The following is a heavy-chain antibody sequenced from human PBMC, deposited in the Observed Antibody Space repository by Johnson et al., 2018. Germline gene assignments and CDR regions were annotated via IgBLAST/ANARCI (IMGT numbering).Heavy chain of an antibody. J-gene: IGHJ1*01. V-gene: IGHV3-21*01. CDR1: GFTFSTYN. CDR3: ARGRVAAAGMAQYFQH. Sequence: VQLVQSGGGLVKPGGSLRLSCAASGFTFSTYNVNWVRQSPGKGLEWVSSISSTSNYIFYADSVKGRFTISRDNSKNTLYVDLDRLTAEDTAVYYCARGRVAAAGMAQYFQHWGQGTLVTVSS. CDR2: ISSTSNYI. D-gene: IGHD6-13*01.